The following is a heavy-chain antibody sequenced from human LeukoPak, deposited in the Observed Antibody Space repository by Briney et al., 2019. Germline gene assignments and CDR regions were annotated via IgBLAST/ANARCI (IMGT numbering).Heavy chain of an antibody. CDR3: ARSEGSGSTVLHY. Sequence: SETLSLTCTVSSGSISSYYWSWIRQPAGKGLEWIGEINHSGTTNYNPSLKSRVTISVDTSKNQFSLKLSSVTAADTAVYFCARSEGSGSTVLHYWGQGTLVTVSS. CDR2: INHSGTT. D-gene: IGHD3-10*01. V-gene: IGHV4-34*01. J-gene: IGHJ4*02. CDR1: SGSISSYY.